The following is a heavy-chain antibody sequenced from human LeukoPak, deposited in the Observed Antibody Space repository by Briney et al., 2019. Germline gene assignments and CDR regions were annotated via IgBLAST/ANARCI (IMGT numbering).Heavy chain of an antibody. Sequence: ASVKVSCKASGFTFTSYHMHWVRQAPGQGLEWMGIINPSGGTTNYAQKFQGRVTMTRNTSISTAYMELSSLRSEDTAVYYCARAGGYCGRISCPYYFDYWGQGSLVAVSS. CDR2: INPSGGTT. CDR3: ARAGGYCGRISCPYYFDY. D-gene: IGHD2-15*01. J-gene: IGHJ4*02. CDR1: GFTFTSYH. V-gene: IGHV1-46*01.